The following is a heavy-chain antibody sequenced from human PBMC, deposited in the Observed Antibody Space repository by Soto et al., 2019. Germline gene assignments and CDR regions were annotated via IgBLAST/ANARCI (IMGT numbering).Heavy chain of an antibody. D-gene: IGHD5-12*01. Sequence: GGSLRLSCAASGFTVSSKYMSWVRQAPGKGLEWVSLIQSGGSTYYADSVKDRFTISRDNSKNTLYLQMNSLRAEDTAVYYCAKDIDPLNIVATIGFDYWGQGTLVTVSS. CDR3: AKDIDPLNIVATIGFDY. J-gene: IGHJ4*02. CDR2: IQSGGST. V-gene: IGHV3-66*01. CDR1: GFTVSSKY.